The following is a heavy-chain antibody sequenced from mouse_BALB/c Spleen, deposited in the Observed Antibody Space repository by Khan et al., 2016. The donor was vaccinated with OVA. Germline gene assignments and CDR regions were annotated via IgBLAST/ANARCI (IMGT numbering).Heavy chain of an antibody. D-gene: IGHD1-1*01. CDR1: GFTFTSYG. V-gene: IGHV5-17*02. J-gene: IGHJ2*01. CDR2: ISSDSNTI. Sequence: EVELVESGGGLVQSGGSRKLSCAASGFTFTSYGMHWIRQAPEKGLEWVAYISSDSNTIYYADTVMGRFTISRDNPKNTLFLQMTSLRSGDTAMYFCATSYFYGDYFDYWGQGTTLTVSA. CDR3: ATSYFYGDYFDY.